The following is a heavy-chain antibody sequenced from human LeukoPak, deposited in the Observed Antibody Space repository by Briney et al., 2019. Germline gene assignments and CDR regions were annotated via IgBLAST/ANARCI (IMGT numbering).Heavy chain of an antibody. V-gene: IGHV3-33*08. CDR1: GFTFSSYA. J-gene: IGHJ4*02. CDR3: ARDDYGDYGY. Sequence: GGSLRLYCAASGFTFSSYAMHWVRQAPGKGLEWVAVIWYDGSNKYYADSVKGRFTISRDNSKNMLYLQMNSLRAEDTAVYYCARDDYGDYGYWGQGTLVTVSS. CDR2: IWYDGSNK. D-gene: IGHD4-17*01.